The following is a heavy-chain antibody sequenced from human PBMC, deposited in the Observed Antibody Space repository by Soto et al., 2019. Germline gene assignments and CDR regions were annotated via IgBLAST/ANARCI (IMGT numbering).Heavy chain of an antibody. J-gene: IGHJ5*02. D-gene: IGHD5-18*01. CDR3: ARDRGYSNRLDP. V-gene: IGHV4-59*01. CDR2: IYYSGST. Sequence: QPPGKGLEWIGYIYYSGSTNYNPSLRSRVTISVDTSKNQFSLKLSSVTAADTAVYYCARDRGYSNRLDPWCQGTLVTVSS.